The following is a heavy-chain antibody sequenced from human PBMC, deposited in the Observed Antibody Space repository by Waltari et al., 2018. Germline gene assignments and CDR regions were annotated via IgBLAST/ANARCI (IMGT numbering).Heavy chain of an antibody. V-gene: IGHV4-4*07. CDR3: ARDRNSRFPADY. CDR2: IYPSGST. D-gene: IGHD6-13*01. J-gene: IGHJ4*02. CDR1: GGSISSYY. Sequence: QVQLQESGPGLVKPSETLSLTCTVSGGSISSYYWGWIRQPAGTGLEWIGRIYPSGSTNYNPSLKSRVAMAVETAKKQFSLKLSSVTAADTAVYYCARDRNSRFPADYWGQGSLVTVSS.